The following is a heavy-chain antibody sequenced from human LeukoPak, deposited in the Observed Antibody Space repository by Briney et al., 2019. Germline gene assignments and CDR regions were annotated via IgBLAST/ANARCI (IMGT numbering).Heavy chain of an antibody. D-gene: IGHD3/OR15-3a*01. CDR2: IYTSGST. Sequence: SQTLSLTCTVSGGSISSGSYYWNWIRQPAGKGLEWIGRIYTSGSTNYNPSLKSRVTISVDTSKNQFSLKLSSVTAADTAVYYCARDPGFSGLVTRSLDSYYMDVWGKGTTVTISS. CDR3: ARDPGFSGLVTRSLDSYYMDV. J-gene: IGHJ6*03. CDR1: GGSISSGSYY. V-gene: IGHV4-61*02.